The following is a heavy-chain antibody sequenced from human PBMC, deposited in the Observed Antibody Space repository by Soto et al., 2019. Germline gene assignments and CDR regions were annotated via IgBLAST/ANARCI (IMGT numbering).Heavy chain of an antibody. CDR2: INNSSTNI. V-gene: IGHV3-48*01. D-gene: IGHD3-3*01. Sequence: EVQLVESGGGLVQPGGSLRLSCAASGFTFSSSNMNWVRQAPGKGLEWVSYINNSSTNIYYADSVKGRFTISRDNAKNSLYLQMNSLRAEDTAVYYCTRDYYDFWSGFYRYWGQGTLVTVSS. CDR3: TRDYYDFWSGFYRY. J-gene: IGHJ4*02. CDR1: GFTFSSSN.